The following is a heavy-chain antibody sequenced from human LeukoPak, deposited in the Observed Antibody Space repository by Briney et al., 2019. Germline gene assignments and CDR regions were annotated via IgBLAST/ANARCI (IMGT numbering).Heavy chain of an antibody. CDR2: INSDGSST. CDR1: GFTFSSYW. V-gene: IGHV3-74*01. J-gene: IGHJ3*02. D-gene: IGHD3-3*01. CDR3: AAVLADDAFDI. Sequence: GGSLRLSCATSGFTFSSYWMHWVRQAPGKGLVWVSRINSDGSSTSYVDSVKGRFTISRDNAKNSLSLQMNSLRAEDTAVYYCAAVLADDAFDIWGQGTMVTVSS.